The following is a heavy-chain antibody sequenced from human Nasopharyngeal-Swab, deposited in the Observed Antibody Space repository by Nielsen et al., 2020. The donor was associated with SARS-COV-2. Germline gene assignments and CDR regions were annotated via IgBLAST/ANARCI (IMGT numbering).Heavy chain of an antibody. CDR1: GGTFSSYA. CDR2: IIPIFGTA. Sequence: SVKVSCKASGGTFSSYAISWVRQAPGQGLEWMGGIIPIFGTANYAQKFQGRVTITADEFTSTAYMELSSLRSEDTAVYYCARDQAGGGVLGYWGQGTLVTVSS. D-gene: IGHD2-8*02. CDR3: ARDQAGGGVLGY. V-gene: IGHV1-69*13. J-gene: IGHJ4*02.